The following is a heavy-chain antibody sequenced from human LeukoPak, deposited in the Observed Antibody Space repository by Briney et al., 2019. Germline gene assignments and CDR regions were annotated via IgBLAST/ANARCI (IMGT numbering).Heavy chain of an antibody. CDR3: ARETVGSSPGDWFDP. J-gene: IGHJ5*02. V-gene: IGHV1-8*01. CDR2: MNPNSGNT. D-gene: IGHD6-6*01. Sequence: ASVKVSCKASGYTFTSYDINWVRQATGQGLEWMGWMNPNSGNTGYAQKFQGRVTMTRDTSTSTVYMELSSLRSEDTTVYYCARETVGSSPGDWFDPWGQGTLVTVSS. CDR1: GYTFTSYD.